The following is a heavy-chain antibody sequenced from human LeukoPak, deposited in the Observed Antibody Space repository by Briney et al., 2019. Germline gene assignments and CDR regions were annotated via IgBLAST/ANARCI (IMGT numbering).Heavy chain of an antibody. Sequence: GGSLSLSCAASGFTFDDYGMSWVRQAPGKGLEWVSGINWNGGSTGYADSVKGRFTISRDNAKNSLYLQMNSLRAEDTALYYCARDRGSSLYYYYYYYVDVWGKGTTVTVSS. CDR1: GFTFDDYG. CDR3: ARDRGSSLYYYYYYYVDV. V-gene: IGHV3-20*04. J-gene: IGHJ6*03. CDR2: INWNGGST. D-gene: IGHD6-6*01.